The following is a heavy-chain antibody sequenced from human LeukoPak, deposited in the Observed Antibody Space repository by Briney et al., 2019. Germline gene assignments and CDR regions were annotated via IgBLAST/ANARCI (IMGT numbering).Heavy chain of an antibody. Sequence: QTGGSLRLSCAASGFTFSSYGMHWVRQAPGKGLEWVAVISYDGSNKYYADSVKGRFTISRDNSKNTLYLQMNSLRAEDTAVYYCAKDVGKWESLHFFDYWGQGTLVTVSS. CDR1: GFTFSSYG. CDR3: AKDVGKWESLHFFDY. CDR2: ISYDGSNK. V-gene: IGHV3-30*18. J-gene: IGHJ4*02. D-gene: IGHD1-26*01.